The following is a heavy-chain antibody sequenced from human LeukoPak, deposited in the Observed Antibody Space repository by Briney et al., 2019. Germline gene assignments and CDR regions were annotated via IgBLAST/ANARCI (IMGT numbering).Heavy chain of an antibody. CDR3: ARASGCPSSSCYSGYFDC. CDR1: GGSISSGGSY. V-gene: IGHV4-31*03. CDR2: IFYRGNS. J-gene: IGHJ4*02. Sequence: SETLSLTCSVSGGSISSGGSYWSWIRQHPGKGLEWIGYIFYRGNSYYNPSLKSRVTTSIDTSKSQFSLRLSSVTAADTAVYYCARASGCPSSSCYSGYFDCWGQGTLVTVSS. D-gene: IGHD2-2*01.